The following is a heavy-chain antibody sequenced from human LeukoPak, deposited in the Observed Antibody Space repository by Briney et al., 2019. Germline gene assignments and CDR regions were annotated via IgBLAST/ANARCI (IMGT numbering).Heavy chain of an antibody. V-gene: IGHV3-48*04. Sequence: GGSLRLSCAASGFPFTSYWMSWVRQAPGKGLEWVSYISSSSSTIYYADSVKGRITISRDNAKNSLYLQMNSLRAEDTAVYYCARAPSSRAYGDYWGQGTLVTVSS. CDR1: GFPFTSYW. CDR3: ARAPSSRAYGDY. J-gene: IGHJ4*02. CDR2: ISSSSSTI. D-gene: IGHD4-17*01.